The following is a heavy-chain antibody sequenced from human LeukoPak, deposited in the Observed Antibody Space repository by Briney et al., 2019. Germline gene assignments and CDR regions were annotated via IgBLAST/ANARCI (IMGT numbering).Heavy chain of an antibody. CDR1: GGSISSYY. CDR3: ARRGGGYDYFDY. Sequence: SETLSLTCTVSGGSISSYYWSWIRQPPGKGLEWIGYIYTSGSTNYNPSLKSRVTISVDTSKNQFSLKLSSVTAADTAVCYCARRGGGYDYFDYWGQGTLVTVSS. V-gene: IGHV4-4*09. D-gene: IGHD5-12*01. CDR2: IYTSGST. J-gene: IGHJ4*02.